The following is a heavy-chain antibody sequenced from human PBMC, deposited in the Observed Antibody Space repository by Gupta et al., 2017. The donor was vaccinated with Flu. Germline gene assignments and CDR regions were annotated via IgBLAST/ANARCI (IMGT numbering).Heavy chain of an antibody. CDR2: IYHSGST. J-gene: IGHJ4*02. Sequence: QVQLQESGPGLVKPSGTLSLTCAVSGGSISSSNWWSWVRQPPGKGLEWIGEIYHSGSTNYNPSLKSRVTISVDKSKNQFSLKLSSVTAADTAVYYCARVVGYSYGYPEGFEADETNWGQGTLVTVSS. CDR1: GGSISSSNW. V-gene: IGHV4-4*02. D-gene: IGHD5-18*01. CDR3: ARVVGYSYGYPEGFEADETN.